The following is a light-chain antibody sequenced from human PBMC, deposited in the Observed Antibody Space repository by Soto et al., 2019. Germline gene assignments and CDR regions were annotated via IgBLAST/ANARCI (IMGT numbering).Light chain of an antibody. CDR3: QQYGSSSIT. V-gene: IGKV3D-15*01. J-gene: IGKJ5*01. CDR2: GVS. Sequence: EIVMTQSPATLSVSPGERVTLSCRASQGVGSNLAWYQQNPGQAPRPLIYGVSSRATGIPDRFSGSGSGTEFTLTISSLQSEDFAVYYCQQYGSSSITFGQGTRLEN. CDR1: QGVGSN.